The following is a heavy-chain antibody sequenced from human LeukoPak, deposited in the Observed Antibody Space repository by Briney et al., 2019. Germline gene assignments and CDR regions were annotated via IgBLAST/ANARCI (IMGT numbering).Heavy chain of an antibody. CDR2: MNPNSGGT. CDR3: ARDKLGLGELSLYDQ. V-gene: IGHV1-2*02. D-gene: IGHD3-16*02. J-gene: IGHJ5*02. CDR1: GYTLTGYY. Sequence: GASVKVSCKASGYTLTGYYMHWVRQAPGQGLEWMEWMNPNSGGTKYAQKFQGRVTMTRDTSISTAYMELSRLRSDDTAMYYCARDKLGLGELSLYDQWGQGTLVTVSS.